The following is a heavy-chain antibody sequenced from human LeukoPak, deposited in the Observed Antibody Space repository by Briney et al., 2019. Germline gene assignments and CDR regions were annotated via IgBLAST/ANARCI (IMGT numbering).Heavy chain of an antibody. Sequence: SQTLSLTCTVSGGSVRRGYYYWTWIRQPAGSGLEWIGRIYTSGTTDYNPSLRTRVTISVDASRNQFSLNLSSVTAADTAVYYCARWSGSVTARNYYYYTDVWGEGTTVTVSS. CDR2: IYTSGTT. J-gene: IGHJ6*03. D-gene: IGHD6-6*01. CDR1: GGSVRRGYYY. V-gene: IGHV4-61*02. CDR3: ARWSGSVTARNYYYYTDV.